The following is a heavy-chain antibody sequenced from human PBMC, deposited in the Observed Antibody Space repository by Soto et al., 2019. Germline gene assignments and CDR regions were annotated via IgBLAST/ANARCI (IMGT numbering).Heavy chain of an antibody. V-gene: IGHV5-51*01. CDR3: VRLDSYYYDSSGYYFDY. J-gene: IGHJ4*02. Sequence: GESLKISCKGSGYSFTSYWIGWVRQMPGKGLEWMGIIYPGDSDTRYSPSFQGQVTISADKSISTAYLQWSSLKASDTAMYYCVRLDSYYYDSSGYYFDYWGQGTLVTVSS. CDR1: GYSFTSYW. CDR2: IYPGDSDT. D-gene: IGHD3-22*01.